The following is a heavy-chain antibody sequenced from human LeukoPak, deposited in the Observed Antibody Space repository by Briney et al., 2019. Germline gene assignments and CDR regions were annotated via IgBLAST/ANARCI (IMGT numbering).Heavy chain of an antibody. CDR2: IYYNGST. CDR1: GGSFSGYY. D-gene: IGHD5-24*01. Sequence: KSSETLSLTCAVFGGSFSGYYWSWIRQSPGKGLEWLGYIYYNGSTYYNPSLKSRVTMSVDMSRNQFSLNLSSVTAADTAVYYCARDGYNYLDYWGQGTLVTVSS. CDR3: ARDGYNYLDY. J-gene: IGHJ4*02. V-gene: IGHV4-59*01.